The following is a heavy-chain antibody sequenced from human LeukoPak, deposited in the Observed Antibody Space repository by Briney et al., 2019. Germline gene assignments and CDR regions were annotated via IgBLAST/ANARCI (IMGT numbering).Heavy chain of an antibody. CDR3: AKTGAVAGYSDAFDI. Sequence: SETLSLTCTVCGGSISSYYWSWIRQPPGKGMEWIGYIYYSGSTNYNPSLKSRVTISVDTSKNQFSLKLSSVTAADTAVYYCAKTGAVAGYSDAFDIWGQGTMVTVSS. V-gene: IGHV4-59*01. CDR1: GGSISSYY. D-gene: IGHD6-19*01. CDR2: IYYSGST. J-gene: IGHJ3*02.